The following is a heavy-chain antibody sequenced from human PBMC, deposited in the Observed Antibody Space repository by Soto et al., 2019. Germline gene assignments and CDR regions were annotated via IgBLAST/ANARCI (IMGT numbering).Heavy chain of an antibody. CDR3: ARAFIGGYDFWSGYSYFDY. Sequence: SETLSLTCAVYGGSFSGYYWSWIRQPPGMGLEWIGEINHSGSTNYNPSLKSRVTISVDTSKNQFSLKLSSVTAADTAVYYCARAFIGGYDFWSGYSYFDYWGQGTLVTVSS. J-gene: IGHJ4*02. D-gene: IGHD3-3*01. CDR1: GGSFSGYY. CDR2: INHSGST. V-gene: IGHV4-34*01.